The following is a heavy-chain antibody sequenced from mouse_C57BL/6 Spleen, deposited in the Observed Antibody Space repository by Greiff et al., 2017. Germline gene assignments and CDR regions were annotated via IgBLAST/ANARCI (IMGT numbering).Heavy chain of an antibody. V-gene: IGHV1-52*01. CDR1: GYTFTSYW. D-gene: IGHD1-1*01. Sequence: QVQLQQPGAELVRPGSSVKLSCKASGYTFTSYWMHWVQQTPIQGLEWIGNIDPSDSETHYTQKFKDKATLTVDKSCSTAYMQLSSLTSEDSAVDYCARFSSSYDYWGQGTTLTVSS. CDR3: ARFSSSYDY. CDR2: IDPSDSET. J-gene: IGHJ2*01.